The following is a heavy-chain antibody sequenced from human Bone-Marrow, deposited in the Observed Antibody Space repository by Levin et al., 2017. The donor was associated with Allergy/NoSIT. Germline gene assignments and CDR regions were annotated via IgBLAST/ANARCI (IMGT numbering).Heavy chain of an antibody. D-gene: IGHD3-10*01. Sequence: AGESLKISCAASGFTFSSYAMSWVRQAPGKGLEWVSAISGSGGSTYYADSVKGRFTISRDNSKNTLYLQMNSLRAEDTAVYYCAKDPFHYYGSGSYWYYWGQGTLVTVSS. CDR3: AKDPFHYYGSGSYWYY. J-gene: IGHJ4*02. CDR1: GFTFSSYA. V-gene: IGHV3-23*01. CDR2: ISGSGGST.